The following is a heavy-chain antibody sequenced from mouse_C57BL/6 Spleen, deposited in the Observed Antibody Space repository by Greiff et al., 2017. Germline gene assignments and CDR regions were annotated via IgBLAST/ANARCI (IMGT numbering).Heavy chain of an antibody. CDR2: IDPSGSYT. Sequence: VQLQQPGAELVMPGASVKLSCKASGYTFTSYWMHWVKQRPGQGLEWIGEIDPSGSYTNYNQKFKGKSTLTVDKSYSTAYMQLSSLRSEDSAVYYCARSPGSPYFDYWGQGTTLTVSS. J-gene: IGHJ2*01. D-gene: IGHD1-1*01. CDR1: GYTFTSYW. V-gene: IGHV1-69*01. CDR3: ARSPGSPYFDY.